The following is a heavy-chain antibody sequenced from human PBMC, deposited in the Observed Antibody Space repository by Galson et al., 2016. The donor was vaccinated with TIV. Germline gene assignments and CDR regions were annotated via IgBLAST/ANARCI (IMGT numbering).Heavy chain of an antibody. CDR2: ISENSGST. J-gene: IGHJ6*02. CDR1: GFTFSGYA. CDR3: AKQFVDV. D-gene: IGHD5-24*01. Sequence: SLRLSCAASGFTFSGYAMNWVRQAPGKGLEWVSSISENSGSTDYADSVKGRFTISRDNSKNTLYLQMDSLRAEDTAVYYCAKQFVDVWGQGTTVTVSS. V-gene: IGHV3-23*01.